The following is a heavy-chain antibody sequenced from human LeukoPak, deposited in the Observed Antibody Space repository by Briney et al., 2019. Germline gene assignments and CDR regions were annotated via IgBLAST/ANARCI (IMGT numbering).Heavy chain of an antibody. CDR3: AKGNTVTPDY. D-gene: IGHD4-17*01. CDR2: ITTDGSRT. CDR1: GFTCINYP. Sequence: GGSVRLSGAASGFTCINYPMNWVRQAPGKGLEWVSAITTDGSRTYKADSVKGRFHIYRENSTNPLYLQMNSLRAEDTAVYYCAKGNTVTPDYWGEGTLVTVSS. V-gene: IGHV3-23*01. J-gene: IGHJ4*02.